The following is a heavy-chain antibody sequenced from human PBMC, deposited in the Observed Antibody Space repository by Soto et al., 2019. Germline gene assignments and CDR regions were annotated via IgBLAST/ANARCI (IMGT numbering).Heavy chain of an antibody. D-gene: IGHD2-8*01. CDR2: ISYDGSNK. J-gene: IGHJ4*02. V-gene: IGHV3-30*03. CDR3: ARHEGNGNVWPLDY. CDR1: GFTFSSHG. Sequence: GGSLRLSCAASGFTFSSHGMHWVRQAPGKGLEWVAVISYDGSNKYYADSVKGRFTISRDNSKNTLYLQMNSLRAEDTAVYYCARHEGNGNVWPLDYWGQGILVTVSS.